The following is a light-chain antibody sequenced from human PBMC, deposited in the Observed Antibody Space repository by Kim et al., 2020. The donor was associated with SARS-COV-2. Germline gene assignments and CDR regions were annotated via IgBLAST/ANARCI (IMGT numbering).Light chain of an antibody. CDR2: GDD. CDR3: QSYDNYNQV. Sequence: GKTVTISCNRRSGSMASNYVQWYQQRPGSSPTTVIYGDDQRPSGVPDRFSGSIDSSANSASLTISSLKTEDEAEYYCQSYDNYNQVFGGGTQLTVL. CDR1: SGSMASNY. V-gene: IGLV6-57*01. J-gene: IGLJ3*02.